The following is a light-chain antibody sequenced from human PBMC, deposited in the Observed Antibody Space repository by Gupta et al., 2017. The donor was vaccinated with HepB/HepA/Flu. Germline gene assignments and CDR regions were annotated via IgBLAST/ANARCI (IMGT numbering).Light chain of an antibody. Sequence: QSALTQPASVSGSPGPSITISCTGTSSDVGRYNYVSWYQQHPGKAPKLIIYDVSHRPSGVSNRFSGSKSGNTASLTISGLQPEDEAEYSCSSYTTSSSVVFGGGTELTVL. CDR1: SSDVGRYNY. CDR3: SSYTTSSSVV. J-gene: IGLJ2*01. V-gene: IGLV2-14*01. CDR2: DVS.